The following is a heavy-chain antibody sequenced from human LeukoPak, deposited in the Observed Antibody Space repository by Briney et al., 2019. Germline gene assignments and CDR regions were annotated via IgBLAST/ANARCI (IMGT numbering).Heavy chain of an antibody. J-gene: IGHJ2*01. CDR1: GFVFSNYA. V-gene: IGHV3-21*01. D-gene: IGHD3-10*01. Sequence: GGSLRLSCAASGFVFSNYALHWVRQAPGKGLEWVSSISSSSSYIYYADSVKGRFTISRDNAKNSLYLQMNSLRAEDTAVYYCARDSYYGSGSSNWYFDLWGRGTLVTVSS. CDR2: ISSSSSYI. CDR3: ARDSYYGSGSSNWYFDL.